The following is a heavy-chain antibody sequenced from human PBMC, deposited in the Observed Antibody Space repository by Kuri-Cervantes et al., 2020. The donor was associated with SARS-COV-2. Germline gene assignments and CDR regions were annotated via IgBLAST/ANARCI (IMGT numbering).Heavy chain of an antibody. CDR1: GFTLSSYW. CDR2: IKQDGSEK. J-gene: IGHJ4*02. D-gene: IGHD6-13*01. Sequence: GESLKISCAASGFTLSSYWMSLVRQAPGKGLEWVANIKQDGSEKYYVDSVKGRFTISRDNAKNSLYLQMNSLRAEDTAVYYCASDGAPSSWYYFDYWGQGTLVTVSS. V-gene: IGHV3-7*01. CDR3: ASDGAPSSWYYFDY.